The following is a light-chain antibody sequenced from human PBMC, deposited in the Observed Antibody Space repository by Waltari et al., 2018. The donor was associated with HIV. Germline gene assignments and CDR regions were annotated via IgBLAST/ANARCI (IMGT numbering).Light chain of an antibody. V-gene: IGLV3-27*01. CDR2: RDI. CDR3: YSEPGNGRV. Sequence: SVELTQPSSVSVSPGQTATISCSGDVLAEKFGRWFQQKPGQATLLLIYRDIERPAGIPDRFSAYKSGTTFTLTIIEAQTDDEAAYYCYSEPGNGRVFGGGTQLTVL. CDR1: VLAEKF. J-gene: IGLJ3*02.